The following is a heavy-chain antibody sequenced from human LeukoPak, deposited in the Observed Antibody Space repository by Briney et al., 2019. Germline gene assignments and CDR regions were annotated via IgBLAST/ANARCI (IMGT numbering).Heavy chain of an antibody. CDR1: GFTFSGSA. J-gene: IGHJ4*02. V-gene: IGHV3-73*01. Sequence: GGSLRLSCAASGFTFSGSAMHWVRQASRKGLEWVGRIRSTVNSYATAYAASVKGRFTISRDDSKNTAYLQMNSLKTEDTAVYYCTRHVGGGDSSGSYFDNWGQGTLVTVSS. CDR3: TRHVGGGDSSGSYFDN. CDR2: IRSTVNSYAT. D-gene: IGHD3-22*01.